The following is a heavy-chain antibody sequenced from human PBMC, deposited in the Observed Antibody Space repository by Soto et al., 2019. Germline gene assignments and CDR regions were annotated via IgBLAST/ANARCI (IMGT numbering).Heavy chain of an antibody. V-gene: IGHV3-23*01. CDR3: AKNSGTFVTSSRVFDF. CDR2: ISAGGDIT. J-gene: IGHJ4*02. CDR1: GFTFSTYA. D-gene: IGHD3-10*01. Sequence: EVQMLESGGGLVQPGGSLRLSCAASGFTFSTYAMSWVRQAPGKGLEWVSAISAGGDITAHADSVTGRFTVSRDNSKNTLYLHMNSLRAEDTAVYYCAKNSGTFVTSSRVFDFWGQGTLVTVSP.